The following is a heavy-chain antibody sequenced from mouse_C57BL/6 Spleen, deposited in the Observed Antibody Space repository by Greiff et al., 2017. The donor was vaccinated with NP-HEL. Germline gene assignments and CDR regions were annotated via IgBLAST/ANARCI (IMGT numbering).Heavy chain of an antibody. CDR3: ARKTTVVAGWYFDV. J-gene: IGHJ1*03. D-gene: IGHD1-1*01. CDR2: IYPGGGYT. CDR1: GYTFTNYW. V-gene: IGHV1-63*01. Sequence: QVQLKESGAELVRPGTSVKMSCKASGYTFTNYWIGWAKQRPGHGLEWIGDIYPGGGYTNYNEKFKGKATLTADKSSSTAYMQFSSLTSEDSAIYYCARKTTVVAGWYFDVWGTGTTVTVSS.